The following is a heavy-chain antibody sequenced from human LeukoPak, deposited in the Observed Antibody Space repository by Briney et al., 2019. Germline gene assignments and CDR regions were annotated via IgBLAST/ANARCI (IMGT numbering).Heavy chain of an antibody. CDR2: ITYSGST. V-gene: IGHV4-30-4*01. Sequence: KPSQTLSLTCTVSGGSISSDDYYWSWIRQPPGKGLEWIGHITYSGSTDYSPSLRSRATTSVDTSKTQFSLKLSSVTAAETAMYFCARGGVGGYDYFDSWGQGTLVAVSS. J-gene: IGHJ4*02. CDR1: GGSISSDDYY. CDR3: ARGGVGGYDYFDS. D-gene: IGHD5-12*01.